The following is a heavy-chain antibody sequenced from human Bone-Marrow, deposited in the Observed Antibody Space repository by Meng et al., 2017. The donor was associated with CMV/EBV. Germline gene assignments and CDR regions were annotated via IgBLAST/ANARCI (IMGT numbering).Heavy chain of an antibody. CDR2: INSDGRT. D-gene: IGHD1-26*01. CDR3: RGSHAHDH. V-gene: IGHV3-23*01. Sequence: GESLKISCAASGFPFSNYAMSWVRQAPGKGLEWVSAINSDGRTEYADSVKGRFTISRVDSKNTLYLQMNSLRAEDTAVYFCRGSHAHDHWGQGTLVTVSS. J-gene: IGHJ5*02. CDR1: GFPFSNYA.